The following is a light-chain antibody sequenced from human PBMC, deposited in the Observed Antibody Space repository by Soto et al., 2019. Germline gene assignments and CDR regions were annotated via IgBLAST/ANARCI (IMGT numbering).Light chain of an antibody. CDR1: SSDVGRYNY. J-gene: IGLJ1*01. CDR2: EVS. CDR3: SSYTTSSPYV. V-gene: IGLV2-14*01. Sequence: QLVLTQPASVSGSPGQSITISCTGTSSDVGRYNYVSWYQQHPGKAPKLMIYEVSNRPSGVSNRFSGSKSGKTASLTISGLQAEDEADYYCSSYTTSSPYVFGTGTKLTVL.